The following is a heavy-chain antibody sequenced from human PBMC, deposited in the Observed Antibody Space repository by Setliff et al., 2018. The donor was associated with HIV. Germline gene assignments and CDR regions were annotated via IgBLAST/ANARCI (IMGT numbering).Heavy chain of an antibody. J-gene: IGHJ4*02. Sequence: SETLSLTCTVSGSSVTNNYWSWIRQAPGKGLEWLGYVHSSGSTNYNPSLKSRVTMSVDTSKSQFSLKLNSVAAADTAVYYCATRPADSKWYGVFDYWGQGTLVTVSS. CDR1: GSSVTNNY. D-gene: IGHD6-13*01. CDR3: ATRPADSKWYGVFDY. V-gene: IGHV4-59*02. CDR2: VHSSGST.